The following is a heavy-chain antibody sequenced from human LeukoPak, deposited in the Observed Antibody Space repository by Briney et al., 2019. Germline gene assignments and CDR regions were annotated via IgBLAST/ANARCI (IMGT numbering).Heavy chain of an antibody. Sequence: SETLSLTCNVSGGSISTRTYCWAWIRQPPGKGLEWIGSICYSGNLHYNPYLKSRVTISGDTSKNQFSLKLTSVTAADTAVYFCARDEGSGTRYCDNWGQGTLVTVSS. V-gene: IGHV4-39*07. D-gene: IGHD2-2*01. CDR2: ICYSGNL. CDR3: ARDEGSGTRYCDN. J-gene: IGHJ4*02. CDR1: GGSISTRTYC.